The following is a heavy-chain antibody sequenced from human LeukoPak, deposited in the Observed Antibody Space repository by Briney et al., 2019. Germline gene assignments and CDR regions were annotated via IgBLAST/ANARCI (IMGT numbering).Heavy chain of an antibody. CDR2: IWYDGSNK. CDR3: VGDQVDDTGYLR. CDR1: GFTFRNHG. V-gene: IGHV3-33*03. Sequence: PGRSLRLSCAASGFTFRNHGMYWVRQAPGKGLEWVAVIWYDGSNKYYGDSVKGRFTISRDNSKNSLYLQMDSLRVEDTAVYYCVGDQVDDTGYLRWGQGTRVTVSA. D-gene: IGHD5-12*01. J-gene: IGHJ4*02.